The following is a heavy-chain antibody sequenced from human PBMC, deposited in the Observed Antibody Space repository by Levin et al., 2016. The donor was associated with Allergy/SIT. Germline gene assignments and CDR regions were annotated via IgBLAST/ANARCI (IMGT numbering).Heavy chain of an antibody. D-gene: IGHD3-10*01. J-gene: IGHJ5*02. Sequence: WVRQAPGQGLEWMGIINPSGGSTSYAQKFQGRVTMTRDTSTSTVYMELSSLRSEDTAVYYCARGIAPGSGRYENWFDPWGQGTLVTVSS. CDR2: INPSGGST. CDR3: ARGIAPGSGRYENWFDP. V-gene: IGHV1-46*01.